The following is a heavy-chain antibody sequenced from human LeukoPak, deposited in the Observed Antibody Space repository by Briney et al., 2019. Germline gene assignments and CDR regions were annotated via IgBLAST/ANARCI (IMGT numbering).Heavy chain of an antibody. CDR3: ARQGWGGGYWFDY. CDR1: GGSISSYY. J-gene: IGHJ4*02. CDR2: IYYSGST. Sequence: PSETLSLTCTVSGGSISSYYWSWIRQPPGKGLEWIGYIYYSGSTNYNPSLKSRVTISVDTSKNQFSLKLSSVTAADTAVYYCARQGWGGGYWFDYWGQGTLVTVSS. V-gene: IGHV4-59*08. D-gene: IGHD2-21*01.